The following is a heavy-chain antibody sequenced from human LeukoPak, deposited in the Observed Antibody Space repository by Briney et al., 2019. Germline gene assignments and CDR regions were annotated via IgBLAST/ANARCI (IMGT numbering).Heavy chain of an antibody. J-gene: IGHJ5*02. Sequence: ASVKVSCKASGYTFTSYGISWVRQAPGQGLEWMGWSSAYNGNTNYAQKLQGRVTMTTDTSTSTAYMELRSLRSDDTAVYYCARDSLFNFAFDPWGQGTLVTVSS. CDR1: GYTFTSYG. V-gene: IGHV1-18*01. CDR2: SSAYNGNT. CDR3: ARDSLFNFAFDP.